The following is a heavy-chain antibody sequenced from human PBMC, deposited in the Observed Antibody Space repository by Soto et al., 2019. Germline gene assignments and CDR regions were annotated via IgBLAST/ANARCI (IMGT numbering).Heavy chain of an antibody. Sequence: QVQVQQSGAEVKEPGASVRISCKASGYTFISYYMHWVRQAPGQGLEWMGIIDPSGARTTYAQRFRGRVTMTWDTSRSTVYMDMTSPRPDDKDVYFCATTIIYGDPGDYWGQGTVVSVSS. CDR3: ATTIIYGDPGDY. J-gene: IGHJ4*02. CDR2: IDPSGART. D-gene: IGHD4-17*01. V-gene: IGHV1-46*01. CDR1: GYTFISYY.